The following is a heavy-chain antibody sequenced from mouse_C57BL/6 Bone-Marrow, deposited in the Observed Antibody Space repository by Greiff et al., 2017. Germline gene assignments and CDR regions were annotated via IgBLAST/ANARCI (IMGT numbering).Heavy chain of an antibody. D-gene: IGHD1-1*01. CDR2: IWWDYDK. V-gene: IGHV8-8*01. CDR1: GFSLSTFGMG. J-gene: IGHJ2*01. CDR3: ARSPYYYCSNYFDY. Sequence: QVTLKVSGPGILQPSQTLSLTCSFSGFSLSTFGMGVGWIRQPSGKGLEWLAHIWWDYDKYYNPALKSRLTISKDTSKNQVFLKIANVDTTDTATYYCARSPYYYCSNYFDYWGQGTTLTVSS.